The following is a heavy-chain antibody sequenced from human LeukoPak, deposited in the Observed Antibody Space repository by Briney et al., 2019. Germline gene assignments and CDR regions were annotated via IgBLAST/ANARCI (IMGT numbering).Heavy chain of an antibody. CDR2: IYHSGST. Sequence: TSQTLSLTCAVSGGSISSGGYSWSWIRQPPGKGLEWIGYIYHSGSTYYNPSLKSRVTISVDRPKNQFSLKLSSVTAADTAVYYCARRHCSGGSCFWFDPWGQGTLVTVSS. CDR1: GGSISSGGYS. V-gene: IGHV4-30-2*01. J-gene: IGHJ5*02. CDR3: ARRHCSGGSCFWFDP. D-gene: IGHD2-15*01.